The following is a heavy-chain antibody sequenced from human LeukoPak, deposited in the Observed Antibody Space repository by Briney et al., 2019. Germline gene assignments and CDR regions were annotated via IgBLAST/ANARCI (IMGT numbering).Heavy chain of an antibody. CDR2: ISSSGSTI. CDR1: GFTFSDYY. V-gene: IGHV3-11*01. CDR3: ARTPQLYSSSWLHFDY. J-gene: IGHJ4*02. D-gene: IGHD6-13*01. Sequence: GGSLRLSCAASGFTFSDYYMSWIRQAPGKGLEWVSYISSSGSTIYYADSVKGRFTISRDNAKNSLYLQMNSLRAEDTAVYYCARTPQLYSSSWLHFDYWGQGTLVTVSS.